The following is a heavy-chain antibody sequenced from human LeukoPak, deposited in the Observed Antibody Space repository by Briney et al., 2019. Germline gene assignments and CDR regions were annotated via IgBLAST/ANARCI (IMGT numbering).Heavy chain of an antibody. J-gene: IGHJ4*02. D-gene: IGHD5-24*01. CDR3: AKSGYNRFDY. V-gene: IGHV3-23*01. CDR1: GFTFSSSA. CDR2: ISGSGSGSST. Sequence: GGSLRLSCVASGFTFSSSAMSWVRQAPGKGLEWVSTISGSGSGSSTYYADSVKGRFTISRDNSKNTLYLQMNSLRAEDTAVYYCAKSGYNRFDYWGQGTLVIVSS.